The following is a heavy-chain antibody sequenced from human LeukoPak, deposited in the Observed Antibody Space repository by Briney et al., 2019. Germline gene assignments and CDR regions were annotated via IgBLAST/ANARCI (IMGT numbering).Heavy chain of an antibody. CDR1: GASINSDTYY. Sequence: PSETLSLTCTVSGASINSDTYYWGWIRQPPGKGLEWIGTHSHSGSAYYNPSLRSRITMSLDTSENQLSLKLYSVTAADTAIYYCARYQTGTMFAVWGQGNLVTISS. CDR3: ARYQTGTMFAV. V-gene: IGHV4-39*07. D-gene: IGHD1/OR15-1a*01. J-gene: IGHJ4*02. CDR2: HSHSGSA.